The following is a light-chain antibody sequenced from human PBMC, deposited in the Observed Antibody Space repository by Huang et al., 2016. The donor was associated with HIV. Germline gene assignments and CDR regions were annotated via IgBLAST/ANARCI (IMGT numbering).Light chain of an antibody. J-gene: IGKJ4*01. CDR3: QQYNDWPLT. Sequence: ETVMTQSPATLSVSLGERATLSCRASLSVSSNLAWYQQKPGQAPRLLMYAVSTRATGVPARFSGSRSGTEFTLTITSLQPEDFAVYFCQQYNDWPLTFGGGTQVEIK. CDR2: AVS. CDR1: LSVSSN. V-gene: IGKV3-15*01.